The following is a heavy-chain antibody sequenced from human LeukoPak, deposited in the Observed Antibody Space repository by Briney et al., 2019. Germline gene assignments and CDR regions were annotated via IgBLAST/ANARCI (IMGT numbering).Heavy chain of an antibody. D-gene: IGHD4-17*01. V-gene: IGHV3-53*01. CDR1: GFTVSSNY. CDR2: IYSGGST. J-gene: IGHJ3*02. Sequence: GGSLRLSCAASGFTVSSNYMSWVRQAPGKGLEWVSVIYSGGSTYYADSVKGRFTISRDSSKNTLYLQMHSLRAEDTAVYYCARRKVGRWGWGDYEYDAFDIWGQGTMVTVSS. CDR3: ARRKVGRWGWGDYEYDAFDI.